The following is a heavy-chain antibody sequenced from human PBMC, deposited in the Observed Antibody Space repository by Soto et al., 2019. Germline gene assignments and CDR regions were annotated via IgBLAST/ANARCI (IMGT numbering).Heavy chain of an antibody. CDR3: ARGPLDYPIPDFDY. J-gene: IGHJ4*02. D-gene: IGHD2-8*01. V-gene: IGHV1-18*01. CDR2: ISTFNSHT. Sequence: QVQLLQSGAEVKKPGASVKVSCKASGYTFTSYGISWVRQAPGQGLEWMGWISTFNSHTDYAQKVQGRVAMTTDSSTGTAYMDLRSLRSDDTAVYYCARGPLDYPIPDFDYWGQGTLVTVSS. CDR1: GYTFTSYG.